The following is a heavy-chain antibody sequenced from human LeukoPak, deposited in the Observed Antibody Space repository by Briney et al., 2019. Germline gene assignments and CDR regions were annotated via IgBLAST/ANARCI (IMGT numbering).Heavy chain of an antibody. D-gene: IGHD4-23*01. CDR1: GSSINSGYH. J-gene: IGHJ4*02. CDR3: VCQTTVVTPKEFDY. CDR2: TYHSGST. V-gene: IGHV4-38-2*02. Sequence: SETLSLTCTVSGSSINSGYHWGWIRLPPGKGLEWIGTTYHSGSTSYNPSLNSRVTISVDTSKNQFSLKLSSVSAADTAVYYCVCQTTVVTPKEFDYWGQGTLVTVSS.